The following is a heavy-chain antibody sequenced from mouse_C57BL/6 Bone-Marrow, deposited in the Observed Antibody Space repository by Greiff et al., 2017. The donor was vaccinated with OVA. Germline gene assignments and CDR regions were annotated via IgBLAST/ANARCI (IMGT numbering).Heavy chain of an antibody. Sequence: EVKLQESGGGLVKPGGSLKLSCAASGFTFSSYAMSWVRQTPEKRLEWVATISDGGSYTYYPDNVKGRFTISRDNAKNNLYLQMSHLKSEDTAMYYCARLGRDYWGQGTTLTVSS. D-gene: IGHD4-1*01. CDR3: ARLGRDY. J-gene: IGHJ2*01. V-gene: IGHV5-4*03. CDR2: ISDGGSYT. CDR1: GFTFSSYA.